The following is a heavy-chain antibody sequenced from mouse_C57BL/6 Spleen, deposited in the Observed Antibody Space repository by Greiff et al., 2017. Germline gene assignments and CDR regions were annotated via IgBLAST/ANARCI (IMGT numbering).Heavy chain of an antibody. CDR3: ARGWDEDYYAMDY. J-gene: IGHJ4*01. CDR1: GYTFTDYY. Sequence: VQLQQSGPVLVKPGASVKMSCKASGYTFTDYYMNWVKQSHGKSLEWIGVINPYNGGTSYNQKFKGKATLTVDKSSSTAYMELNSLTSEDSAVYYCARGWDEDYYAMDYWGQGTSVTVSS. V-gene: IGHV1-19*01. CDR2: INPYNGGT. D-gene: IGHD4-1*01.